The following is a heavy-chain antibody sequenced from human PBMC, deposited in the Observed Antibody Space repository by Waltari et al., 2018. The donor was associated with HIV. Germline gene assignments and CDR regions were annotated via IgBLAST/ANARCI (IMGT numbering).Heavy chain of an antibody. D-gene: IGHD6-19*01. CDR1: GGISRGYS. V-gene: IGHV3-48*02. J-gene: IGHJ4*02. Sequence: EVQLVESGGGLLQRGGALCRSGAASGGISRGYSVIWARQAPGKGREWVSYISRIGNTKYSADSVKGRFTIIRDNAKNSLYLQMNSLRDEDTAVYYCARDPEWLVEGGDYWGQGTLVTVSS. CDR2: ISRIGNTK. CDR3: ARDPEWLVEGGDY.